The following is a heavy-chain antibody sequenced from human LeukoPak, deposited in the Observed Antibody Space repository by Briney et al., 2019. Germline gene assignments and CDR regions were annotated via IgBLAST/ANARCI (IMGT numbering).Heavy chain of an antibody. V-gene: IGHV1-2*02. J-gene: IGHJ4*02. Sequence: ASVKVSCKASGYIFTGYYMHWVRQAPGQGLEWMGWINSNSGGTNYAQKFQGRVTMTRDTSISTAYMELSRLTSDDTAVYYYARANTYGSYYFDYWGQGTLVTVSS. CDR3: ARANTYGSYYFDY. CDR1: GYIFTGYY. CDR2: INSNSGGT. D-gene: IGHD5-18*01.